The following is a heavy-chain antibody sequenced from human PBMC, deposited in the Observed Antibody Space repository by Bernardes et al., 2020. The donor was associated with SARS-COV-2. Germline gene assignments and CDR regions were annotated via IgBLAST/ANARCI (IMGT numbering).Heavy chain of an antibody. CDR2: ISSDGAHI. Sequence: VETLFLSCAASGFIISMSSMNWVRQAPGKGLAWVSSISSDGAHIYYADSLRGRFTISRDNTKNSLYLQMNSLRAEDTAVYYCARKSLVGAGYDDNPHFDYWVQGTLVTVSS. CDR3: ARKSLVGAGYDDNPHFDY. J-gene: IGHJ4*02. CDR1: GFIISMSS. D-gene: IGHD1-26*01. V-gene: IGHV3-21*06.